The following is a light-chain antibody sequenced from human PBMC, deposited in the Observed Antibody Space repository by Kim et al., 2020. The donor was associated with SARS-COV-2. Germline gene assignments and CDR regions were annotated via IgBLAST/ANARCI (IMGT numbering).Light chain of an antibody. V-gene: IGKV3-15*01. CDR3: LQYDNWPPWT. CDR2: GAS. Sequence: EIVMTHSPATLSVSPGERATLSCRASQSVSSNLAWYHQKPGQAPRLLIYGASTSATGIPARFSGSGSGTEFTLTISSLQSEDFAVYYCLQYDNWPPWTFGQGTKVDIK. CDR1: QSVSSN. J-gene: IGKJ1*01.